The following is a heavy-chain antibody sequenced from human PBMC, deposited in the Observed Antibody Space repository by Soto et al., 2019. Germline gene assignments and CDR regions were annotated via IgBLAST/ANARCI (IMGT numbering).Heavy chain of an antibody. Sequence: PGGSLRLSCAASGFDFRAYAMGWVRQTPGKGLEWVSGLSGRGDTTDYAESVKGRFTISRDNSKNMFYLQMNGLRVDDTAIYYCARDRFYYGSSGYYYFDYWGQGTLVTVSS. V-gene: IGHV3-23*01. CDR3: ARDRFYYGSSGYYYFDY. CDR1: GFDFRAYA. J-gene: IGHJ4*02. D-gene: IGHD3-22*01. CDR2: LSGRGDTT.